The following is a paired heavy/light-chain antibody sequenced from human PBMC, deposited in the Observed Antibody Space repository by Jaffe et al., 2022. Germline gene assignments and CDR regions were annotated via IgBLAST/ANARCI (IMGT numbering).Heavy chain of an antibody. CDR1: GFSLSTSGMC. Sequence: QVTLRESGPALVKPTQTLTLTCTFSGFSLSTSGMCVSWIRQPPGKALEWLALIDWDDDKYYSTSLKTRLTISKDTSKNQVVLTMTNMDPVDTATYYCARIQDDYSNSQPSYYFDYWGQGTLVTVSS. CDR3: ARIQDDYSNSQPSYYFDY. CDR2: IDWDDDK. J-gene: IGHJ4*02. V-gene: IGHV2-70*01. D-gene: IGHD4-4*01.
Light chain of an antibody. J-gene: IGKJ1*01. V-gene: IGKV1-5*03. CDR3: QQYNSYVA. CDR2: KAS. CDR1: QSISSW. Sequence: DIQMTQSPSTLSASVGDRVTITCRASQSISSWLAWYQQKPGKAPKLLIYKASSLESGVPSRFSGSGSGTEFTLTISSLQPDDFATYYCQQYNSYVAFGQGTKVEIK.